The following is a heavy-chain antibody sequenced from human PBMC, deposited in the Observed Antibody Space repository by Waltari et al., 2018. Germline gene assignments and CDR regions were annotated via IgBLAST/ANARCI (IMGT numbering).Heavy chain of an antibody. V-gene: IGHV1-69-2*01. CDR3: ATGMGTMIVVGRAFDI. J-gene: IGHJ3*02. CDR2: VDPEDGET. CDR1: GYTFTDYY. D-gene: IGHD3-22*01. Sequence: EVQLVQSGAEVKKPGATVKISCKASGYTFTDYYMHWVQQAPGKGLEWMERVDPEDGETIYAEKFQGRVTITADTSTDTAYMELSSLRSEDTAVYYCATGMGTMIVVGRAFDIWGQGTMVTVSS.